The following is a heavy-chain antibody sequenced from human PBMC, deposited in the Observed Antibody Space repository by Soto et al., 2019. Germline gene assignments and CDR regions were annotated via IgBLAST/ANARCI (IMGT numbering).Heavy chain of an antibody. V-gene: IGHV3-7*03. J-gene: IGHJ4*02. CDR1: GINFNDYW. CDR3: ASENWYLFDH. CDR2: IKEDGSSK. Sequence: PGGSLRLSCAASGINFNDYWMSWVRQAPGKGLEWVANIKEDGSSKYYVDSVKGRFTISRDNAKNSLYLQMNSLRAEDTALYYCASENWYLFDHWGQGTPVTVSS. D-gene: IGHD6-13*01.